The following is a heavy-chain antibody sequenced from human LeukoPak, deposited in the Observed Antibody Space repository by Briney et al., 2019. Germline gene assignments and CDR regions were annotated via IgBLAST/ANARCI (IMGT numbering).Heavy chain of an antibody. CDR2: IKQDGSEK. CDR3: ARDAVGDGSYGYYYYYYGMDV. J-gene: IGHJ6*02. Sequence: PGGSLRLSCAASGFTFSSYWMSWVRQAPGKGLEWVANIKQDGSEKYYVDSVKGRFTISRDNAKNSLYLQMNSLRAEDTAVYYCARDAVGDGSYGYYYYYYGMDVWGQGTTVTVSS. CDR1: GFTFSSYW. V-gene: IGHV3-7*01. D-gene: IGHD5-18*01.